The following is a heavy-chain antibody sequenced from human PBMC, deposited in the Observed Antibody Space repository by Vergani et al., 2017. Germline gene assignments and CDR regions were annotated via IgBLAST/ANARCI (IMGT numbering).Heavy chain of an antibody. D-gene: IGHD3-10*01. V-gene: IGHV3-48*01. Sequence: EVQLVESGGNLVQPGGSLRLSCAASGFTFSSYSMNWVRQAPGKGLVWVSYISPSSTTIYYADSVKGRFTISRDNVKNSLYLQMNSLRAEDTAVYYCARVQNGGYMDVWGKGTTVTVSS. CDR1: GFTFSSYS. CDR3: ARVQNGGYMDV. J-gene: IGHJ6*03. CDR2: ISPSSTTI.